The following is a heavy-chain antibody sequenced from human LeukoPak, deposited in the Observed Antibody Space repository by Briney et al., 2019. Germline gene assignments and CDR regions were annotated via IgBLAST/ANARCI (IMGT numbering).Heavy chain of an antibody. V-gene: IGHV3-23*01. J-gene: IGHJ4*02. D-gene: IGHD5-18*01. CDR1: GFTLSSYE. CDR3: AKGSGYSYGYFDY. CDR2: IDYSGGST. Sequence: GGSLRLSCTASGFTLSSYEMSWIRQAPGKGLEWVSSIDYSGGSTYYADSVKGRFTISRDNSKNTLYLQMNSLRAEDTAVYYCAKGSGYSYGYFDYWGQGTLVTVSS.